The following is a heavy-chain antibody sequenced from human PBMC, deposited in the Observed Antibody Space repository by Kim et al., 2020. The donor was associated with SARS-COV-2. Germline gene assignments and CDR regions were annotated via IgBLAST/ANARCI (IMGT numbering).Heavy chain of an antibody. J-gene: IGHJ4*02. Sequence: GGSLRLSCAASGFTFGDYAMHWVRQAPGKGLEWVSGISWNSGSIGYADSVKGRFTISRDNAKNSLYLQMNSLRAEDTALYYCARSITMIVVANEFDYWGQGTLVTVSS. CDR2: ISWNSGSI. D-gene: IGHD3-22*01. CDR3: ARSITMIVVANEFDY. CDR1: GFTFGDYA. V-gene: IGHV3-9*01.